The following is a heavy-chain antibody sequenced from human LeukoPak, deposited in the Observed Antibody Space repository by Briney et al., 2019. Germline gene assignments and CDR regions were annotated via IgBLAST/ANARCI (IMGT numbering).Heavy chain of an antibody. D-gene: IGHD1-14*01. CDR2: IYYSGST. J-gene: IGHJ4*02. Sequence: SETLSLTCTVSGGSISSGGYYWSWIRQHPGKGLEWIGYIYYSGSTYYNPSLKSRVTISVDTSKNQFSLKLSSVTAADTAVYYCAGLAPHRPLDYWGQGTPVTVSS. V-gene: IGHV4-31*03. CDR1: GGSISSGGYY. CDR3: AGLAPHRPLDY.